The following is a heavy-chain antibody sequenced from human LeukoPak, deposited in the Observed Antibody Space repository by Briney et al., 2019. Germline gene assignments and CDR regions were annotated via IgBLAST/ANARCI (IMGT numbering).Heavy chain of an antibody. V-gene: IGHV4-34*01. CDR1: GESFSGYY. CDR2: INHSGST. Sequence: SEALSLTCAAYGESFSGYYWSWIRQPPGKGLEWIGEINHSGSTNYNPSLKSRVTISVDTSKNQFSLKLSSVTAADTAVYYCARGWNSPLYIAAAVYWHFDLWGRGTLVTVSS. D-gene: IGHD6-13*01. CDR3: ARGWNSPLYIAAAVYWHFDL. J-gene: IGHJ2*01.